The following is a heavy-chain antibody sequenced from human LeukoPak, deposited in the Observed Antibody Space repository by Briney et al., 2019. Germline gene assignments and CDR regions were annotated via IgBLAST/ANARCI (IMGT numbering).Heavy chain of an antibody. D-gene: IGHD3-16*02. CDR3: AKEGNAMITFGEVIAYYFDY. CDR1: GFTFSSYA. CDR2: ISGSGGST. Sequence: GGSLRLSCAASGFTFSSYATSWVRQAPGKGLEWVSAISGSGGSTYYADSVKGRFTISRDNSKNTLYLQMNSLRAEDTAVYYCAKEGNAMITFGEVIAYYFDYWGQGTLVTVSS. V-gene: IGHV3-23*01. J-gene: IGHJ4*02.